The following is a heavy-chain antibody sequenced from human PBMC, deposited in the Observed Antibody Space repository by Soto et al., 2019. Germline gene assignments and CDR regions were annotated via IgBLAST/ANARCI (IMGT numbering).Heavy chain of an antibody. Sequence: SETLSLTCAVYGGSFSGYYLSWIRQPPGKGLEWIGEINHSGSTNYNPSLKSRVTISVDTSKNQFSLKLSSVTAADTAVYYCASYCTNGVCYTAGGFDYWGQGTLVTVSS. D-gene: IGHD2-8*01. CDR2: INHSGST. J-gene: IGHJ4*02. CDR3: ASYCTNGVCYTAGGFDY. CDR1: GGSFSGYY. V-gene: IGHV4-34*01.